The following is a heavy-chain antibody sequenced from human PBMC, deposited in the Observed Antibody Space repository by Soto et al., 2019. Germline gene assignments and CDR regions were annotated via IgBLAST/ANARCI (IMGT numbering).Heavy chain of an antibody. CDR1: GGTFSSYA. CDR2: IIPIFGTA. V-gene: IGHV1-69*13. Sequence: AASVKVSCKASGGTFSSYAISWVRQAPGQGLEWMGGIIPIFGTANYAQKFQGRVTITADESTSTAYMELSSLRSEDTAVYYCLCAAAGPHFDYWGQGTLVTVSS. J-gene: IGHJ4*02. CDR3: LCAAAGPHFDY. D-gene: IGHD6-13*01.